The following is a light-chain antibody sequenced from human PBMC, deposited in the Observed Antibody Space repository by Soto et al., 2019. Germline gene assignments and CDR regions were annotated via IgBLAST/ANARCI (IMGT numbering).Light chain of an antibody. J-gene: IGKJ2*01. CDR1: QSVGTY. Sequence: EIVLTQSPATLSLSPGERATLSCRTSQSVGTYLAWYQHNPGQAPRLLIYDSSNRATGIPARFSGSGSGTAFTLTISSPELEDFAVYYCQQRYNWPNTFGQGTKLEIK. CDR2: DSS. CDR3: QQRYNWPNT. V-gene: IGKV3-11*01.